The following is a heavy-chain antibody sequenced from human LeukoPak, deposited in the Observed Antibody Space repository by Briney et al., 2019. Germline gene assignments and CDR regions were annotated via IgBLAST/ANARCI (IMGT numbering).Heavy chain of an antibody. D-gene: IGHD1-26*01. CDR1: GYTFTSYA. J-gene: IGHJ3*02. CDR2: INAGNGNT. V-gene: IGHV1-3*01. Sequence: ASVKVSCKASGYTFTSYAMHWVRQAPGQRLEWMGWINAGNGNTKYSQKFQGRVTITRDASASTAYMELSSLRSEDTAVYYCARGVSGSYLSDAFDIWGQGTMVTVSS. CDR3: ARGVSGSYLSDAFDI.